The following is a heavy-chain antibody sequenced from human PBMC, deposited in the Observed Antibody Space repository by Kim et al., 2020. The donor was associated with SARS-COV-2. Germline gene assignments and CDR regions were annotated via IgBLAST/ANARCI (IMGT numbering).Heavy chain of an antibody. CDR3: AKDPDGSSWYYYFDY. V-gene: IGHV3-23*01. J-gene: IGHJ4*02. D-gene: IGHD6-13*01. CDR1: GFTFSSYA. CDR2: ISGSGGST. Sequence: GSLRLSCAASGFTFSSYAMSWVRQAPGKGLEWVSAISGSGGSTYYADSVKGRFTISRDNSKNTLYLQMNSLRAEDTAVYYCAKDPDGSSWYYYFDYWGQGTLVTVSS.